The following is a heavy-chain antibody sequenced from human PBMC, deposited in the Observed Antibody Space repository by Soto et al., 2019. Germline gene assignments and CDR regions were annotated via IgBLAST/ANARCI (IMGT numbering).Heavy chain of an antibody. D-gene: IGHD4-17*01. CDR1: GAPFARGSSY. J-gene: IGHJ1*01. CDR2: IYYSGST. Sequence: PSGTLSPPCPFLGAPFARGSSYWAWIRQPPGKGLEWIWYIYYSGSTNYNPSLKSRVTISVDTSKNQFSLKLSSVTAADTAVYYCASSLTVTTHFQHWGQGTLVTVS. CDR3: ASSLTVTTHFQH. V-gene: IGHV4-61*01.